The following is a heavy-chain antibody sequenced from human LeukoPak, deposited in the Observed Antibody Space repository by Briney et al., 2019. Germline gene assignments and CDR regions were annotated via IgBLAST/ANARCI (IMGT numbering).Heavy chain of an antibody. D-gene: IGHD3-22*01. CDR1: GFTFTNAW. J-gene: IGHJ4*02. Sequence: GGSLRLSCAASGFTFTNAWMNWVRQAPGKGLEWVGFIRSKAYGGTTEYAASVKGRFTISRDDSKSIAYLQMNSLKTEDTAVYYCTRDRAYYYDSSGYYYCYFWGQGTLVTVSS. CDR2: IRSKAYGGTT. CDR3: TRDRAYYYDSSGYYYCYF. V-gene: IGHV3-49*04.